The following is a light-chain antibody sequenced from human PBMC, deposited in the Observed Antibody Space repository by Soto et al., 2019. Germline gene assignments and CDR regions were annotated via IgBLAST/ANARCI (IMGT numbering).Light chain of an antibody. Sequence: AFQMTQSPSSLSSSVGDRVTITCRASQGIRNELGWYQQKPGKAPRLLVYAASSLQREVPSRFSGIASRTACTLTINTLHPTDFATYYCLQDHSYPRSFGRRTKIVIK. V-gene: IGKV1-6*01. CDR3: LQDHSYPRS. J-gene: IGKJ1*01. CDR1: QGIRNE. CDR2: AAS.